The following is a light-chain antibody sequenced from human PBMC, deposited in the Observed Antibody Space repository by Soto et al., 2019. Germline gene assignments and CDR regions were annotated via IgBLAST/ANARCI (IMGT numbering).Light chain of an antibody. CDR3: LQDYSYPRT. V-gene: IGKV1-12*01. Sequence: DIQMTQSPSSVSASLGDRVTITCRASQDIDSWLAWYQQKPGKAPKLLIYAASSLQSGVPSRFSGGGSGTHFTFTISSLQPEDFASYYCLQDYSYPRTFGPGTKVDIK. CDR2: AAS. CDR1: QDIDSW. J-gene: IGKJ1*01.